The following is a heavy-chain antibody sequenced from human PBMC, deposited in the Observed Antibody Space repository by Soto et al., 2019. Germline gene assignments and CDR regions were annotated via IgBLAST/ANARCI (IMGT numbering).Heavy chain of an antibody. Sequence: GGSLRLPCGASGLTFSHNRKPLGRQTPGKGVVWVERIDIDGMSTTYADSVKGRFTVSGENAKNTLYLQMNSLRAEDTAVYYCARVNSLTGYYTGYYYYYGMDVWGQGTTVTGSS. J-gene: IGHJ6*02. D-gene: IGHD3-9*01. V-gene: IGHV3-74*01. CDR3: ARVNSLTGYYTGYYYYYGMDV. CDR1: GLTFSHNR. CDR2: IDIDGMST.